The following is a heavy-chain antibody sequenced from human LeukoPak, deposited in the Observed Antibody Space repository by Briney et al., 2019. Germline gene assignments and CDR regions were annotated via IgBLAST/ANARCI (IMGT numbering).Heavy chain of an antibody. J-gene: IGHJ5*02. CDR2: INPNSGGT. D-gene: IGHD5-18*01. CDR3: ARDFRAAMVSDWFDP. V-gene: IGHV1-2*02. CDR1: GYTFTGYY. Sequence: VSVKVSCKASGYTFTGYYMHWVRQAPGQGLEWMGWINPNSGGTNYAQKFQGRVTMTRDTSISTAYMELSRLRSDDTAVYYCARDFRAAMVSDWFDPWGQGTLVTVSS.